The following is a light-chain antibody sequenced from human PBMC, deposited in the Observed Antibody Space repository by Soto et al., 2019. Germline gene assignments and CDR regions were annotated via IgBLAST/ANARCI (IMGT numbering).Light chain of an antibody. J-gene: IGKJ1*01. CDR1: QTIYSY. CDR3: QQHSSSPWT. Sequence: IVMTQSPATLSVSPAERATLSCRAGQTIYSYVAWYQQRPGQAPRLLIYGASSRATGIPDRFSGSGSGTDFTLTISRLDPEDFAVYHCQQHSSSPWTFGQGTKVDIK. CDR2: GAS. V-gene: IGKV3-20*01.